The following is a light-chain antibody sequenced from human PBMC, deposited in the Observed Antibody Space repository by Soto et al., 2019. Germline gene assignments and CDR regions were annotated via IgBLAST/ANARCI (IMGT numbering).Light chain of an antibody. J-gene: IGLJ2*01. Sequence: QAVVTQEPSMTVSPGGTVTLTCGSSTGGVTSGHWPDWFQQKAGQAPRTLIYDATNKHSWKPARFSGSLLGGKAALTLSGAQPEDEAEYYCSLSVGGNVVFGGGTKVTVL. CDR1: TGGVTSGHW. V-gene: IGLV7-46*01. CDR2: DAT. CDR3: SLSVGGNVV.